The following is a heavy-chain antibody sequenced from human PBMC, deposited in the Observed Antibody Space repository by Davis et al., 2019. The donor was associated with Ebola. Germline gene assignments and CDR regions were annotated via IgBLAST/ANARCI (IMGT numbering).Heavy chain of an antibody. V-gene: IGHV1-69*13. CDR3: ARAGYCSSTSCYGPFDY. CDR2: IIPIFGTA. D-gene: IGHD2-2*01. Sequence: SVKVSCKASGGTFSSYAISWVRQAPGQGLEWMGGIIPIFGTANYAQKFQGRVTITADESTSTAYMELSSLRSEDTAVYYCARAGYCSSTSCYGPFDYWGQGTLVTVSS. J-gene: IGHJ4*02. CDR1: GGTFSSYA.